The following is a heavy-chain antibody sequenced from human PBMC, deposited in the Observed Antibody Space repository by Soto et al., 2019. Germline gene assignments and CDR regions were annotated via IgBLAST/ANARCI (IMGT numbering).Heavy chain of an antibody. CDR2: IYYSGST. J-gene: IGHJ5*02. CDR3: ARERPDGARLDP. D-gene: IGHD6-6*01. Sequence: SETLSLTCTVSGGSISSGDYYWSWIRQPPGKGLEWIGYIYYSGSTYYSPSLKSLVTISVDTSKNQFSLKLSSVTAADTAVYYCARERPDGARLDPWGQGTLVTVSS. CDR1: GGSISSGDYY. V-gene: IGHV4-30-4*01.